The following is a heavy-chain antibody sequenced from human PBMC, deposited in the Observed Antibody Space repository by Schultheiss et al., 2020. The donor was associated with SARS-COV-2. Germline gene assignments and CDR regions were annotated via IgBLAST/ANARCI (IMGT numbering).Heavy chain of an antibody. CDR2: IWYDGSHK. CDR3: ARDFFEWFGTAGY. J-gene: IGHJ4*01. D-gene: IGHD3-3*01. V-gene: IGHV3-33*01. CDR1: GFTFSSFG. Sequence: GGSLRLSCAASGFTFSSFGMHWVRQAPGKGLEWVAVIWYDGSHKYYADSVNGRFTISRDNSKNTLYLQMDSLRAEDTALYYCARDFFEWFGTAGYWGQGTLVTV.